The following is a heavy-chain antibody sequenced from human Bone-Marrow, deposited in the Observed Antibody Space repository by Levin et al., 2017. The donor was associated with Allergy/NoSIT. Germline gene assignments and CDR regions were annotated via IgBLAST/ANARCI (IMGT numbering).Heavy chain of an antibody. V-gene: IGHV3-74*01. Sequence: LSLTCAASGFTFSSYWMHWVRQAPGKGLVWVSRINSDGSSTSYADSVKGRFTISRDNAKNTLYLQMNSLRAEDTAVYYCARDSRPYYDFWSGYYTGSLDAEYYFDYWGQGTLVTVSS. D-gene: IGHD3-3*01. CDR1: GFTFSSYW. CDR2: INSDGSST. J-gene: IGHJ4*02. CDR3: ARDSRPYYDFWSGYYTGSLDAEYYFDY.